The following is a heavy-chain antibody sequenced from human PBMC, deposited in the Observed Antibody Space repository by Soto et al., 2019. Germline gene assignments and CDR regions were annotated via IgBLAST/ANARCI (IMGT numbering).Heavy chain of an antibody. V-gene: IGHV4-34*01. Sequence: SETLSLTCAVYGVSFTGYYWSWIRQPPGKGLEWIGEINHSGSTNYNPSLKSRVTISVDTSKNLFSLNLSLVTAADTAVYYCARMSSGWPHNFDYWGQGTLVTVSS. J-gene: IGHJ4*02. CDR1: GVSFTGYY. CDR2: INHSGST. D-gene: IGHD6-25*01. CDR3: ARMSSGWPHNFDY.